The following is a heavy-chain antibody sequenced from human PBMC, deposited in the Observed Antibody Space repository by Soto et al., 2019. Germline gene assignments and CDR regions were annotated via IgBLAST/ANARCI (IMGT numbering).Heavy chain of an antibody. Sequence: EVQLLESGGGLVQPGGSLRLSCVACGFKFSTYAMAWVRQAPGKGLEWVSSISGRGDGTYQPDFVKGRFTISRDNSRNTLDLQLNGLRAEDTALYYCAKAFDASGYTYERAFDYWGQGTLVTVSS. CDR1: GFKFSTYA. CDR3: AKAFDASGYTYERAFDY. D-gene: IGHD3-22*01. J-gene: IGHJ4*02. CDR2: ISGRGDGT. V-gene: IGHV3-23*01.